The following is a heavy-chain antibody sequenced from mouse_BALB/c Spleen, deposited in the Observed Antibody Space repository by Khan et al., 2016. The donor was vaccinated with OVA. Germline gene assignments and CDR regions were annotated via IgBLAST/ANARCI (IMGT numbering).Heavy chain of an antibody. Sequence: EVELVESGGDLVKPGGSLKLSCAASGFTFSNYGMSWVRQTPDQRLEWVATITNGGSYTYYPDSVKGRFTISSANAKNTLYLQMSSMKSEDTAMYYCARRGYDEAWFAYWGQGTLVTVSA. J-gene: IGHJ3*01. CDR2: ITNGGSYT. D-gene: IGHD2-2*01. CDR3: ARRGYDEAWFAY. V-gene: IGHV5-6*01. CDR1: GFTFSNYG.